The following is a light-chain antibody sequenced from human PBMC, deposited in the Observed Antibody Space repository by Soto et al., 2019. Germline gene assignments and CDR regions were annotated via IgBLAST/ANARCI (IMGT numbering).Light chain of an antibody. CDR3: AAWDDSLYVV. Sequence: QSVLTQPPSVSGTPGQRVTISCSGSSSNIGSKTVDWYQHLPGTAPKLLIFGNHQRPSGVPDRFSGSRSGTSASLAISGLQSEDEGDYYCAAWDDSLYVVFGGGTKLTVL. CDR1: SSNIGSKT. V-gene: IGLV1-44*01. J-gene: IGLJ2*01. CDR2: GNH.